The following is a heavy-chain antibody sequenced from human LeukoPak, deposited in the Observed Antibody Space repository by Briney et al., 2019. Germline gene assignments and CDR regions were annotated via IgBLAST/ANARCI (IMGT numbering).Heavy chain of an antibody. Sequence: NPSETLSLTCTVSGGSISSSSYYWGWIRQPPGKGLEWIGSIFYSGTTYYNPSLKSRVTISLDMSKNQFSLKLSSVTAADTAVYYCARARGYSYASDYWGQGTLVTVSS. CDR3: ARARGYSYASDY. CDR1: GGSISSSSYY. CDR2: IFYSGTT. J-gene: IGHJ4*02. V-gene: IGHV4-39*07. D-gene: IGHD5-18*01.